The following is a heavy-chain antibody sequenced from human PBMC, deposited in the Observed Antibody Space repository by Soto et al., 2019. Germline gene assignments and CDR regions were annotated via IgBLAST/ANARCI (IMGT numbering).Heavy chain of an antibody. J-gene: IGHJ6*02. V-gene: IGHV5-51*01. CDR3: ARVPSVVAPGNDYFGLDV. Sequence: EVQLVQSGGEVKKPGESLKISCKGSGYVFNHYWIAWVRQMPGKGLEWMGIIYPNDADTRYSPSFQGQVTISADKSTRTAYLQWTSLRTSDTAIYYCARVPSVVAPGNDYFGLDVWGQGTTVTVSS. CDR2: IYPNDADT. D-gene: IGHD3-9*01. CDR1: GYVFNHYW.